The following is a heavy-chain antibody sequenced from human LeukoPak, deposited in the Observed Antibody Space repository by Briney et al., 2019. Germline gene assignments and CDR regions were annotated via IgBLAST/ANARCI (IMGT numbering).Heavy chain of an antibody. CDR2: IYHSGST. CDR1: GYSISSGYY. J-gene: IGHJ4*02. D-gene: IGHD3-10*01. V-gene: IGHV4-38-2*01. CDR3: ARTSSMVRGVIGGFLRY. Sequence: PSETLSLTRAVSGYSISSGYYWGWIRQPPGKGLEWIGSIYHSGSTYYNPSLKSRVTISVDTSKNQFSLKLSSVTAADTAVYYCARTSSMVRGVIGGFLRYWGQGTLVTVSS.